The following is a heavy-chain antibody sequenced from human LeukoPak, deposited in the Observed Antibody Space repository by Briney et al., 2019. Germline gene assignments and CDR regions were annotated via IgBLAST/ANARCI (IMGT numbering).Heavy chain of an antibody. J-gene: IGHJ4*02. V-gene: IGHV3-48*02. D-gene: IGHD3-22*01. CDR2: ISSSSSTI. CDR1: GFTFSTYS. Sequence: GGSLRLSCVTSGFTFSTYSMNWVRQAPGKGPEWVSYISSSSSTIYYADSVKGRFTISRDNAKNSLYLQMNSLRDEDTAVYYCARDRGYDSSGYFFDYWGQGTLVTVSS. CDR3: ARDRGYDSSGYFFDY.